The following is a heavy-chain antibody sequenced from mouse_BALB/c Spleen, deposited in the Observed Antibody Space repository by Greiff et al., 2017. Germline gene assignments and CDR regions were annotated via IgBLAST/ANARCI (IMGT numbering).Heavy chain of an antibody. D-gene: IGHD1-2*01. J-gene: IGHJ2*01. Sequence: QVQLKQSGAELVRPGASVTLSCKASGYTFTDYEMHWVKQTPVHGLEWIGAIDPETGGTAYNQKFKGKATLTADKSSSTAYMELRSLTSEDSAVYYCTRRATATEYFDYWGQGTTLTVSS. CDR1: GYTFTDYE. CDR2: IDPETGGT. V-gene: IGHV1-15*01. CDR3: TRRATATEYFDY.